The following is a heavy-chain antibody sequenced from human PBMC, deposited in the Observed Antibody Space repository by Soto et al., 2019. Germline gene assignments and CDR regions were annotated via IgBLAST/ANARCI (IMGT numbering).Heavy chain of an antibody. V-gene: IGHV4-61*03. D-gene: IGHD5-12*01. J-gene: IGHJ4*02. Sequence: PAETLSLTCTVSGGSVSSGDYYFSCIRQPPGKELEWIGYIYNSGTINYNPSLKSRLTISLDASKNHFSLKLSSVTAADTAVYYCARGSAYTYYFDYWGQGTLVTVSS. CDR1: GGSVSSGDYY. CDR3: ARGSAYTYYFDY. CDR2: IYNSGTI.